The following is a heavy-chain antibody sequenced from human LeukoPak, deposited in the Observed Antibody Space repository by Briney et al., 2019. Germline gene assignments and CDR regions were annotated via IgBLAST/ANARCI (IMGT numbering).Heavy chain of an antibody. CDR1: GFTFTPYS. J-gene: IGHJ4*02. CDR2: ISSVTTFI. V-gene: IGHV3-21*06. CDR3: AREARDPCNGDSCLDS. Sequence: KPGGSLRLSCAASGFTFTPYSMNWVRQAPGKGLEWVSSISSVTTFISYSDSVKGRFTISRDNAKNSLFLQMNSLRAEDTAVYYCAREARDPCNGDSCLDSWGQGTLVIVSS. D-gene: IGHD2-15*01.